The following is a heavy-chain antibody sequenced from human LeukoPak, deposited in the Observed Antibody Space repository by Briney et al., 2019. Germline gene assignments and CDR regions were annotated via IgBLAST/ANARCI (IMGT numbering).Heavy chain of an antibody. J-gene: IGHJ4*02. CDR3: VRDRHYIGNREVRFPY. D-gene: IGHD3-10*01. Sequence: GSLRLSCAASGFTFSDYYMSWIRQAPGKGLEWVSYISSSGSTIYYADSVKGRFTISRDNAKNSLYLQMNSLRVEDTAVYYCVRDRHYIGNREVRFPYWGQGALVTVSS. V-gene: IGHV3-11*04. CDR1: GFTFSDYY. CDR2: ISSSGSTI.